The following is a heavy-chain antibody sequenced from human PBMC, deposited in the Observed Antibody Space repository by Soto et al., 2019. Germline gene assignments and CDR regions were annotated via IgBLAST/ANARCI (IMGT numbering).Heavy chain of an antibody. J-gene: IGHJ6*02. Sequence: ASVKVSCKASGGTFSSYAINWVRQAPGQGLEWMGGIIPMFGTANYAQRFQGRVTITADESTSTAYMELSSLRSEDTAIYYCARGGQGSSPSPHYYYAMDVWGQGTTVTV. CDR3: ARGGQGSSPSPHYYYAMDV. CDR1: GGTFSSYA. V-gene: IGHV1-69*13. CDR2: IIPMFGTA. D-gene: IGHD6-13*01.